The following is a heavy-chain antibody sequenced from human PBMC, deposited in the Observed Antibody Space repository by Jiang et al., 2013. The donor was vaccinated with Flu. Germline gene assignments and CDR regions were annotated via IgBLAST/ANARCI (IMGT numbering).Heavy chain of an antibody. CDR1: GFTFSSHA. CDR2: ISAGGSSK. Sequence: VQLVESGGGLVQPGGSLRLSCAVSGFTFSSHAMNWVRQAPGKGLEWISGISAGGSSKYHADSVFGRFTISRDNSMNTLYLQMNSLRAEDTAVYYCARGNEGDNDFWTGYPFDYWGQGALVT. V-gene: IGHV3-23*04. D-gene: IGHD3/OR15-3a*01. CDR3: ARGNEGDNDFWTGYPFDY. J-gene: IGHJ4*02.